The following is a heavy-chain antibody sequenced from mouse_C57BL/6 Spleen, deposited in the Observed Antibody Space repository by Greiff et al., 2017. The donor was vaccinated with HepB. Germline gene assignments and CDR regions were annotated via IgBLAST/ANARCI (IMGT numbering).Heavy chain of an antibody. Sequence: EVQLQQSVAELVRPGASVKLSCTASGFNIKNTYMHWVKQRPEQGLEWIGRIDPANGNTKYAPKFQGKATITADTSSNTAYLQLSSLTSEDTAIYYCARSHYYYGSSYLYAMDYWGQGTSVTVSS. V-gene: IGHV14-3*01. J-gene: IGHJ4*01. D-gene: IGHD1-1*01. CDR2: IDPANGNT. CDR1: GFNIKNTY. CDR3: ARSHYYYGSSYLYAMDY.